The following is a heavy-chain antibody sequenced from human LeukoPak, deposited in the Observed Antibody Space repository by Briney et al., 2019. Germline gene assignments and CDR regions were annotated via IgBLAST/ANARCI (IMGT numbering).Heavy chain of an antibody. Sequence: KTSETLSLTCTVSGGSISSYHWSWIRQPPGKGLEWIGYIYYSGSTNYNPSLKSRVTISIDASKNQFSLWLSSVTAADTAVYHCASGRLGSGLEGAFDVWGQGTMVTVSS. V-gene: IGHV4-59*01. CDR2: IYYSGST. CDR1: GGSISSYH. D-gene: IGHD6-25*01. J-gene: IGHJ3*01. CDR3: ASGRLGSGLEGAFDV.